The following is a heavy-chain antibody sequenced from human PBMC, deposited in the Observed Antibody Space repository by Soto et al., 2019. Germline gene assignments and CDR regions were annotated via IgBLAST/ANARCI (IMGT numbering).Heavy chain of an antibody. CDR1: GFIFSSYA. Sequence: EVQLLESGGGLVQPGGSLRLSCAASGFIFSSYAMSWVRQAPGKGLEWVSAISGSGTTAYYADSVKGRFTFSRDNSKKTMYLQMNSLRAEDTPVYYCAKTTDGWFSAFEIWGQGTMVTVSS. V-gene: IGHV3-23*01. CDR2: ISGSGTTA. CDR3: AKTTDGWFSAFEI. D-gene: IGHD6-19*01. J-gene: IGHJ3*02.